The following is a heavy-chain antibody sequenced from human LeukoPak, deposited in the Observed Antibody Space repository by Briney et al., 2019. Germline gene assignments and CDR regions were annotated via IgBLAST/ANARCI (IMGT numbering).Heavy chain of an antibody. Sequence: PSETLSLTCTVSGGSISSYYWSWIRQPAGRGLEWIGRIYYSGSTYYNPSLKSRVTISVDTSKNQFSLKLSSVTAADTAVYYCARAGGPVYGDYGGYYYYYMDVWGKGTTVTVSS. CDR3: ARAGGPVYGDYGGYYYYYMDV. V-gene: IGHV4-59*05. J-gene: IGHJ6*03. CDR2: IYYSGST. CDR1: GGSISSYY. D-gene: IGHD4-17*01.